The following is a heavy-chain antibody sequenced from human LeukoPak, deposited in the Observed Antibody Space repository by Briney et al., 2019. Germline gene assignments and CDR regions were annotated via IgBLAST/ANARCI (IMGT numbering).Heavy chain of an antibody. CDR3: ARDRGAVAGTIDY. CDR1: GGSFSGYY. CDR2: INHSGST. D-gene: IGHD6-19*01. J-gene: IGHJ4*02. Sequence: SETLSLTCAVYGGSFSGYYWSWIRQPPGKGLEWIGEINHSGSTNYNPSLKSRVTISVDTSKNQFSLKLSSVTAADTAVYYCARDRGAVAGTIDYWGQGTLVTVSS. V-gene: IGHV4-34*09.